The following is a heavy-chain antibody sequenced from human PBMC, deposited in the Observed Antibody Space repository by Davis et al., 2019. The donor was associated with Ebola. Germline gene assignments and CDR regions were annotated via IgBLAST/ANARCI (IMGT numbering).Heavy chain of an antibody. Sequence: GGSLRLSCAASGFTFSTYSVNWVRQAPGKGLEWVSYISSRSTTIYYADSVKGRFTISRDNSKNTLYLQMNSLRAEDTAVYFCARVGLAGDEGRQKRHFYFFDYWGQGTLVTVSS. J-gene: IGHJ4*02. CDR2: ISSRSTTI. CDR3: ARVGLAGDEGRQKRHFYFFDY. CDR1: GFTFSTYS. V-gene: IGHV3-48*01. D-gene: IGHD7-27*01.